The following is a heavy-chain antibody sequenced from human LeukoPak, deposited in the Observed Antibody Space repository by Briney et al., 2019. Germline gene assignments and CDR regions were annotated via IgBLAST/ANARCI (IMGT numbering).Heavy chain of an antibody. CDR2: ISYDGSNK. D-gene: IGHD3-16*01. CDR1: GFTFRTYA. Sequence: GGSLRLSCAVSGFTFRTYAMNWVRQAPGKELEWVAVISYDGSNKYYADSVKGRFTISRDNSKNTLYLQMNSLRAEDTAVYYCAKEGGDDGGYFDYWGQGTLVTVSS. V-gene: IGHV3-30*18. CDR3: AKEGGDDGGYFDY. J-gene: IGHJ4*02.